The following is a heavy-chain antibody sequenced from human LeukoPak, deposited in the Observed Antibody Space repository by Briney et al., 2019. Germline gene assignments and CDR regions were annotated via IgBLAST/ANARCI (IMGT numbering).Heavy chain of an antibody. V-gene: IGHV4-61*02. CDR1: GGSISSGSYY. Sequence: ASETLSLTCTVSGGSISSGSYYWSWIRQLAGKGLEWIGRIYTSGSTNYNPSLKSRVTISVDTSKNQFSLKLSSVTAADTAVYYCAREWGSSWPVFDYWGQGTLVTVSS. CDR2: IYTSGST. D-gene: IGHD6-13*01. CDR3: AREWGSSWPVFDY. J-gene: IGHJ4*02.